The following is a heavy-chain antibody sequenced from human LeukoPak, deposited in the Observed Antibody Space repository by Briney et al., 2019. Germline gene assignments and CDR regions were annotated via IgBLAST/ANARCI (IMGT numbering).Heavy chain of an antibody. CDR1: GFTFSDYY. J-gene: IGHJ5*02. CDR3: AKARGAQTFDNWFDP. D-gene: IGHD1-26*01. CDR2: ISSSGSTI. V-gene: IGHV3-11*01. Sequence: GGSLRLSCAASGFTFSDYYMSWIRQAPGKGLEWVSYISSSGSTIYYADSVKGRFTISRDNSKNTLYLQMNSLRAEDTAVYYCAKARGAQTFDNWFDPWGQGTLVTVSS.